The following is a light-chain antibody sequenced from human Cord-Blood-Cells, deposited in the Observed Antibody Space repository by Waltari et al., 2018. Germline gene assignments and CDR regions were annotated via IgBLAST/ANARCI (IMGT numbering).Light chain of an antibody. V-gene: IGLV2-14*03. CDR3: SSYTSSSSWV. CDR1: SSDVGGYNY. CDR2: DVS. J-gene: IGLJ3*02. Sequence: QSALTQPASVSGSPGQSITISCTGTSSDVGGYNYVSWYPHHPGQAHKLMIYDVSKRPSGVATRFSGSKSGTTASLTISGLQAGDAADYYCSSYTSSSSWVFGGGTKLTVL.